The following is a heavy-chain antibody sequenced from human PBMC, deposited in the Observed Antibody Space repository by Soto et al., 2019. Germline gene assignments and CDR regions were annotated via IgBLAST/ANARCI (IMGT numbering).Heavy chain of an antibody. D-gene: IGHD6-6*01. J-gene: IGHJ3*02. Sequence: GASVKVSCKASGGTFSSYAIIWVRQAPGQGLEWMGGIIPIFGTANYAQKFQGRVTITADESTSTAYMELSSLRSEDTTVYYCAREEEYSSSSAAFDIWGQGTMVTVSS. CDR3: AREEEYSSSSAAFDI. CDR2: IIPIFGTA. V-gene: IGHV1-69*13. CDR1: GGTFSSYA.